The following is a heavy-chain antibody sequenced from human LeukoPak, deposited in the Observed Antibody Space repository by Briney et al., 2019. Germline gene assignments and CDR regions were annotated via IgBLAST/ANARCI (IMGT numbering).Heavy chain of an antibody. D-gene: IGHD1-1*01. CDR3: ARDRGTWNDDGFDY. J-gene: IGHJ4*02. V-gene: IGHV4-34*01. Sequence: SETLSLTCAVYGGSFSGYYWSWIRQPPGKGLEWIGEINHSGSTNYNPSLKSRVTISVDTSKNQFSLKLSSVTAADTAVYYCARDRGTWNDDGFDYWGQGTLVTVSS. CDR1: GGSFSGYY. CDR2: INHSGST.